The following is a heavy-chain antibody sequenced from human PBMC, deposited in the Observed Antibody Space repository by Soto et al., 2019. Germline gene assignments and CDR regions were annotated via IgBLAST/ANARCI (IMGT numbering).Heavy chain of an antibody. CDR3: ARVRHQGDNYNYHTFDY. Sequence: QVQLVESGGGLVKPGGSLRLSCAASGFSFSDYYMTWIRQAPGKGQEWVSYITSSSGSIIYYADSLKGRVTISRDNAKHSLYLQMNSLKAEDTAVYYWARVRHQGDNYNYHTFDYWGQGTLVTVSS. CDR1: GFSFSDYY. V-gene: IGHV3-11*01. CDR2: ITSSSGSII. J-gene: IGHJ4*02. D-gene: IGHD1-7*01.